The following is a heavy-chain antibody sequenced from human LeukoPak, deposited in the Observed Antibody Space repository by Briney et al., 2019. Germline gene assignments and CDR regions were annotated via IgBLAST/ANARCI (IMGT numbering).Heavy chain of an antibody. CDR2: INHSGST. Sequence: GSLRLSCAASGFTFSSYWMSWVRQAPGKGLEWIGEINHSGSTNYNPSLKSRVTISVDTSKNQFSLKLSSVTAADTAVYYCARAKGVYYYYYMDVWGKGTTVTISS. D-gene: IGHD3-16*01. CDR3: ARAKGVYYYYYMDV. V-gene: IGHV4-34*01. CDR1: GFTFSSYW. J-gene: IGHJ6*03.